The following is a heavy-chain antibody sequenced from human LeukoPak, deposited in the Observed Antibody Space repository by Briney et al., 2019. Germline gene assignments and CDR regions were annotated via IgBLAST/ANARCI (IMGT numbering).Heavy chain of an antibody. V-gene: IGHV3-21*01. J-gene: IGHJ4*02. CDR1: GFTFSSYS. CDR3: ARVLRYFDSGGYLDY. Sequence: GGSLRLSCAASGFTFSSYSMNWVRQAPGKGLEGVSYISSSGGYIYYADSVKGRFTISRDNAKNSLYLQMNSLRAEDTAVYYCARVLRYFDSGGYLDYWGQGTLVTVSS. D-gene: IGHD3-22*01. CDR2: ISSSGGYI.